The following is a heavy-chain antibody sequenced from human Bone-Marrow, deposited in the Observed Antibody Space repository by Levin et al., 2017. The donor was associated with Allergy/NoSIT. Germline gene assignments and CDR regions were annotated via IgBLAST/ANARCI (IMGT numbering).Heavy chain of an antibody. D-gene: IGHD6-19*01. CDR1: GGTFSSYA. V-gene: IGHV1-69*13. CDR3: ARRRYSSGWQKFDP. J-gene: IGHJ5*02. CDR2: IIPIFGTA. Sequence: WASVKVSCKASGGTFSSYAISWVRQAPGQGLEWMGGIIPIFGTANYAQKFQGRVTITADESTSTAYMELSSLRSEDTAVYYCARRRYSSGWQKFDPWGQGTLVTVSS.